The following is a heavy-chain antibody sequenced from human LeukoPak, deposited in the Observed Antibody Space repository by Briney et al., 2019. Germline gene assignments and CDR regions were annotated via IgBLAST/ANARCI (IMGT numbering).Heavy chain of an antibody. Sequence: GGSLRLSCAASGFTFDDYAMHWVRQAPGKGLEWVSGISWNSGSIGYADSVKGRFTISRDNAKNSLYLQMNSLRAKDMALYYCAKDYSSSWSYWYFDLWGRGTLVTVSS. CDR2: ISWNSGSI. D-gene: IGHD6-13*01. CDR1: GFTFDDYA. V-gene: IGHV3-9*03. J-gene: IGHJ2*01. CDR3: AKDYSSSWSYWYFDL.